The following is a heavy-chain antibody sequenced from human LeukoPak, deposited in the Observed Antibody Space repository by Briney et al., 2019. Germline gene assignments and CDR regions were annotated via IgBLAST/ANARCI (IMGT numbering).Heavy chain of an antibody. CDR1: VGSFSGYY. V-gene: IGHV4-34*01. J-gene: IGHJ5*02. D-gene: IGHD2-2*01. Sequence: SETLSLTCAVYVGSFSGYYLSWIRQPPGKGLEWIGDVNHSGSTNCNPSLKSRVTISVDTSKNQFSLKLSSVTAADTAVYHCARVLSIVVVPGATFWFDPWGQGTLVTVSS. CDR3: ARVLSIVVVPGATFWFDP. CDR2: VNHSGST.